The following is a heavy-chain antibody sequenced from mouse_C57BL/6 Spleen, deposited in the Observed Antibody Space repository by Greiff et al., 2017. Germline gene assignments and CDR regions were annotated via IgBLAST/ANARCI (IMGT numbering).Heavy chain of an antibody. CDR3: ARGGSYGRPFWYLDV. CDR2: IWSGGST. D-gene: IGHD1-1*01. CDR1: GFSLTSYG. Sequence: VQRVESGPGLVQPSQSLSITCTVSGFSLTSYGVHWVRQSPGKGLEWLGVIWSGGSTDYNAAFISRLSISKDNSKSQVFYKMNGLQADDTAIYYGARGGSYGRPFWYLDVWGTGTTVTVSS. V-gene: IGHV2-2*01. J-gene: IGHJ1*03.